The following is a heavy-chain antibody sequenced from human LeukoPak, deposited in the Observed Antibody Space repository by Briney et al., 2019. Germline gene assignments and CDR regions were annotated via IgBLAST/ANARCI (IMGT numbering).Heavy chain of an antibody. CDR1: GITLNGYP. CDR3: AREGKYCTGVLCYDEH. V-gene: IGHV3-21*01. J-gene: IGHJ4*02. Sequence: GGSLRLSCAAPGITLNGYPMTWVRRAPGKGLEWVSSISSTSSSIYYADSEKGRFTISRDNAKNSLYLQMNSLRVEDTAVYYCAREGKYCTGVLCYDEHWGQGTLVTVSS. D-gene: IGHD2-8*02. CDR2: ISSTSSSI.